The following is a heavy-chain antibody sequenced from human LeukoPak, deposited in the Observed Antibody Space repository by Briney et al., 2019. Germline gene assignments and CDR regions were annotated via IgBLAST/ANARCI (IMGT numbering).Heavy chain of an antibody. Sequence: ASVKVSCKASGYTFTSYGISWVRQAPGQGLEWMGWISAYNGNTNYAQKLQGRVTMTTDTSTSTAYMELRSLRSDDTAVYYCARDHKPYDFWSGADPFDYWGQGTLVTVSS. CDR2: ISAYNGNT. V-gene: IGHV1-18*01. J-gene: IGHJ4*02. CDR3: ARDHKPYDFWSGADPFDY. CDR1: GYTFTSYG. D-gene: IGHD3-3*01.